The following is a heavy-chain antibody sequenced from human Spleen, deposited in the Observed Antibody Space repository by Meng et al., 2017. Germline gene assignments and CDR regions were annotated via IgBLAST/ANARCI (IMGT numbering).Heavy chain of an antibody. CDR3: ARGPNYYDTTAFGKTFDF. Sequence: LRLSCTVSGGSISSGSYYWSWIRQPAGKGLEWIGRIYTSGSTNYNPSLKSRVTISVDTSKNQFSLKLSSVTAADTAVYYCARGPNYYDTTAFGKTFDFWGQGTLVTVSS. J-gene: IGHJ4*02. V-gene: IGHV4-61*02. CDR1: GGSISSGSYY. CDR2: IYTSGST. D-gene: IGHD3-22*01.